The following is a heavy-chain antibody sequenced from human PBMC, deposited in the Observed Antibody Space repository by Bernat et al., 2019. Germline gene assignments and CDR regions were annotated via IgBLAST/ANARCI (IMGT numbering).Heavy chain of an antibody. Sequence: EVHLVESGGGLVQPGGSLRLSCAASGFIFTAYDMHWVRQAPGKGLVWVSGISSDGSDTTYADSVKGRFTLSRDNANNPVYLQMNSLRAEETAIYYCARGWGGMGDYWGQGTLVTVSS. D-gene: IGHD3-16*01. CDR1: GFIFTAYD. J-gene: IGHJ4*02. V-gene: IGHV3-74*01. CDR3: ARGWGGMGDY. CDR2: ISSDGSDT.